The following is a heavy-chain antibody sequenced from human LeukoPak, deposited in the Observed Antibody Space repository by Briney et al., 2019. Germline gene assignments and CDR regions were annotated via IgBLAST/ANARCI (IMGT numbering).Heavy chain of an antibody. J-gene: IGHJ4*02. V-gene: IGHV1-24*01. D-gene: IGHD2-2*01. CDR2: FDPEDGET. CDR3: ATDLACSSTSCYLTNY. Sequence: ASVKVSCKVSGYTLTELSMHWVRQAPGKGLEWMGGFDPEDGETIYAQKFRGRVTMTEDTSTDTAYMELSSLRSEDTAVYYCATDLACSSTSCYLTNYWGQGTLVTVSS. CDR1: GYTLTELS.